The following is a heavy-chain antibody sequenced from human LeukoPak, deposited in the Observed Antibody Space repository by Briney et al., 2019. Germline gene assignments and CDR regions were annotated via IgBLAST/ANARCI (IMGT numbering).Heavy chain of an antibody. V-gene: IGHV3-11*04. D-gene: IGHD2-15*01. Sequence: GGSLRLSCAASGFTFGDHYMSWIRQAPGKGLEWVSFISSSGSSIYYVDSVKGRFTISRDNAKNSLYLQMNSLRAEDTAVYYCARGIPGLLKYYFDYWGQGTLVTVSS. J-gene: IGHJ4*02. CDR1: GFTFGDHY. CDR3: ARGIPGLLKYYFDY. CDR2: ISSSGSSI.